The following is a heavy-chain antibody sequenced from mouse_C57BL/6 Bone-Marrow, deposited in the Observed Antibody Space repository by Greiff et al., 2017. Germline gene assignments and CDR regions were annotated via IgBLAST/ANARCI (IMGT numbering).Heavy chain of an antibody. D-gene: IGHD1-1*01. CDR2: IDPEDGET. CDR1: GFNINGYY. V-gene: IGHV14-2*01. J-gene: IGHJ2*01. Sequence: EVQLQQSGAELVKPGASVKLSCTASGFNINGYYIHWVKQRTEQGLEWIGRIDPEDGETKYAPKFQDKATITADTSSNTAYLQRSSLTSEDTAVYYCTRSLIYYGTNYWGQGTTLTVSS. CDR3: TRSLIYYGTNY.